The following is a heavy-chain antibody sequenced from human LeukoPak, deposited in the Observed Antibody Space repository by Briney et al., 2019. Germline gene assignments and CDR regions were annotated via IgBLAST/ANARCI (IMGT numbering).Heavy chain of an antibody. J-gene: IGHJ3*02. Sequence: KTSETLSLTYPISGGSISSYYWSWIRQPPGKGLEWIGYIYYSGSTNYNPSLKSRVTISVDTSKNQFSLKLSSVTAADTAVYYCAREGTAGTAFDIWGQGTMVTVSS. CDR3: AREGTAGTAFDI. D-gene: IGHD6-13*01. V-gene: IGHV4-59*01. CDR2: IYYSGST. CDR1: GGSISSYY.